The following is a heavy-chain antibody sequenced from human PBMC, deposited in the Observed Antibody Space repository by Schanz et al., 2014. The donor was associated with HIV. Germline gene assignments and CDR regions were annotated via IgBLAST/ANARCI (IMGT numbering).Heavy chain of an antibody. CDR2: MIPSFRLR. CDR3: AKSPIFGDVIFYGMDV. D-gene: IGHD3-3*02. Sequence: QVQLVQSGAEVKKPGSSVKVSCKASGGIFSSYAISWVRQAPGQGLEWMGGMIPSFRLRTYAQKFQGRVTIAADESASTAYMELNSLRSDDTAVYYCAKSPIFGDVIFYGMDVWGQGTTVTVSS. J-gene: IGHJ6*02. CDR1: GGIFSSYA. V-gene: IGHV1-69*01.